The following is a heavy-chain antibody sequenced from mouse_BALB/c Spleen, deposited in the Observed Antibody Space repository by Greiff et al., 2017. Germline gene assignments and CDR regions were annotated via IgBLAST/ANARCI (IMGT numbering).Heavy chain of an antibody. CDR2: IDPSDSYT. CDR3: TLRLRAMDY. D-gene: IGHD1-2*01. CDR1: GYTFTSYW. J-gene: IGHJ4*01. V-gene: IGHV1S127*01. Sequence: QVQLQQPGAELVKPGASVKMSCKASGYTFTSYWMHWVKQRPGQGLEWIGVIDPSDSYTSYNQKFKGKATLTVDTSSSTAYMQLSSLTSEDSAVYYCTLRLRAMDYWGQG.